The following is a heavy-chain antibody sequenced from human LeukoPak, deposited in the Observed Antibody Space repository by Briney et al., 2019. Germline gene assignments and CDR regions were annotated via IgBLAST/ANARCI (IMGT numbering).Heavy chain of an antibody. Sequence: PETLSLTCAVYGGSFSGYYWSWIRQPPGKGLEWIGEINHSRSTNYNPSLKSRVTISVDTSKNQFSLKLSSVTAADTAVYYCARGTYVLNRRTVVTPYNIWGQGTMVTVSS. J-gene: IGHJ3*02. D-gene: IGHD4-23*01. CDR3: ARGTYVLNRRTVVTPYNI. V-gene: IGHV4-34*01. CDR1: GGSFSGYY. CDR2: INHSRST.